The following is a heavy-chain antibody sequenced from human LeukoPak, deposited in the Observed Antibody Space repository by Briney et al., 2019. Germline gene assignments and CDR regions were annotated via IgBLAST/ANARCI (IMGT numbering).Heavy chain of an antibody. CDR3: ARPLGYCSGGSCP. J-gene: IGHJ5*02. V-gene: IGHV4-39*01. Sequence: SETLSLTCTVSGGSISSSSYYWGWIRQPPGKGLEWIGSIYYRGSTYYNPSLKSRVTISVDTSKNQFSLKLSSVTAADTAVYYCARPLGYCSGGSCPWGQGTLVTVSS. CDR2: IYYRGST. CDR1: GGSISSSSYY. D-gene: IGHD2-15*01.